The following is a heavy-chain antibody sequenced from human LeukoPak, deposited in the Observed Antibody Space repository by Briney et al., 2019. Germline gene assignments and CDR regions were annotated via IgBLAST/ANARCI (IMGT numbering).Heavy chain of an antibody. D-gene: IGHD5-24*01. V-gene: IGHV4-31*03. CDR2: IYYSGST. J-gene: IGHJ4*02. Sequence: SETLSLTCTVSGGSISSGGYYWTWIRLHPGEGLEWIGYIYYSGSTYYSPSLKSRVTISVDTSKNQFSLKLSSVTAADTAVYYCAHYNPESYFDYWGQGTLVTVSS. CDR3: AHYNPESYFDY. CDR1: GGSISSGGYY.